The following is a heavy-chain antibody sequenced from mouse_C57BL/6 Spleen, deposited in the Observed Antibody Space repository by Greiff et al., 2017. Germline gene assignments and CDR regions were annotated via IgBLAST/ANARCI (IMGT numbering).Heavy chain of an antibody. CDR3: ARKPDGYYDY. Sequence: VQLQQPGAELVRPGSSVKLSCKASGYTFTSYWMDWVKQRPGQGLEWIGNIYPSDSETNFNQTFKDKATLTVDKSSSTAYMQLSSLTSEDSAVYYCARKPDGYYDYWGQGTTLTVSS. J-gene: IGHJ2*01. D-gene: IGHD2-3*01. CDR2: IYPSDSET. CDR1: GYTFTSYW. V-gene: IGHV1-61*01.